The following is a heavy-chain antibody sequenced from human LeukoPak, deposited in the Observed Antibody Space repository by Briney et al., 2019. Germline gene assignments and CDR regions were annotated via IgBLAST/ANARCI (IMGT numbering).Heavy chain of an antibody. Sequence: PSETLSLTCTVSSGSISTGNYYWGWVRQPPGKALEWIGNIFYSGSTNYNPSLKSRVTISVDTSKNQFSLKLSSVTAADTAVYYCATCTANWFDPWGQGTLVTVSS. CDR3: ATCTANWFDP. D-gene: IGHD2-21*02. J-gene: IGHJ5*02. V-gene: IGHV4-39*07. CDR1: SGSISTGNYY. CDR2: IFYSGST.